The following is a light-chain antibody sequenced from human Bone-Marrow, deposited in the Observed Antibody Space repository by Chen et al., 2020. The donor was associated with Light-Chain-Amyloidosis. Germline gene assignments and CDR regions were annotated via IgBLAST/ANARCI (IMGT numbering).Light chain of an antibody. V-gene: IGKV3-20*01. J-gene: IGKJ4*01. Sequence: EIVLTQSPGTLSLSPVEGANLSCRASQTISSNYLTWYQQKFGQALRLLIYGSSSRTTGIPDRCTCSGSGTDFTLTINRLEPEDFAMYYCQQYGTSPLTYGGGTKVVIK. CDR3: QQYGTSPLT. CDR2: GSS. CDR1: QTISSNY.